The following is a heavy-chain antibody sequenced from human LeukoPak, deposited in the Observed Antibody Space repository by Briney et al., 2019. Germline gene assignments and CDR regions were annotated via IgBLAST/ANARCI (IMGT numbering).Heavy chain of an antibody. Sequence: SETLSLTCTVSGGSISSSSYYWGWIRQPPGKGLEWIGSIYYSGSTYYNPSLKSRVTISVDTSKNQFSLKLSSVTAADTAVYYCARDPSIAVAGTGDYWGQGTLVTVSS. V-gene: IGHV4-39*07. CDR1: GGSISSSSYY. CDR2: IYYSGST. J-gene: IGHJ4*02. CDR3: ARDPSIAVAGTGDY. D-gene: IGHD6-19*01.